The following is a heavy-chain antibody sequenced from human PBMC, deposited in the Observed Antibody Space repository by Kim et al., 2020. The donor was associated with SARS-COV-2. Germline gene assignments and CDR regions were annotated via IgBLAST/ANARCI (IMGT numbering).Heavy chain of an antibody. Sequence: SVKVSCKASGGTFSSYAISWVRQAPGQGLEWMGGIIPIFGTANYAQKFQGRVTITADESTRTAYMELSSLRSEDTAVYYCARSYYYNSSGYMAGDAFDIWGQGTMVTVSS. D-gene: IGHD3-22*01. CDR2: IIPIFGTA. J-gene: IGHJ3*02. CDR3: ARSYYYNSSGYMAGDAFDI. CDR1: GGTFSSYA. V-gene: IGHV1-69*13.